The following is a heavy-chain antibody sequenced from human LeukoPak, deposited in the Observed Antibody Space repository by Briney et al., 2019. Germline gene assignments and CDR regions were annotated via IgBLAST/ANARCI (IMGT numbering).Heavy chain of an antibody. CDR2: ISYDGSNK. J-gene: IGHJ5*02. V-gene: IGHV3-30*18. CDR3: AKDFRAGA. Sequence: GGSLRLSCAASRFTFSSYGMHWVRQAPGKGLEWVAVISYDGSNKYYADSVKGRFTISRDNSKNTLYLQMNSLRAEDTAVYYCAKDFRAGAWGQGTLVTVSS. CDR1: RFTFSSYG.